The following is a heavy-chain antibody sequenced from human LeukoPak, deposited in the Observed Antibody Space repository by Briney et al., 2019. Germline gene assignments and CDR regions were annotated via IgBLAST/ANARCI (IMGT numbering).Heavy chain of an antibody. V-gene: IGHV3-30*19. Sequence: GGSLRLSCAASGFTFSSYGMHWVRQAPGKGLEWVAVIWYDGSNKYYADSVKGRFTISRDNSKNTLYLQMNSLRAEDTAVYYCARDGVVAATPGGIYYFDYWGQGTLVTVSS. CDR3: ARDGVVAATPGGIYYFDY. J-gene: IGHJ4*02. D-gene: IGHD2-15*01. CDR1: GFTFSSYG. CDR2: IWYDGSNK.